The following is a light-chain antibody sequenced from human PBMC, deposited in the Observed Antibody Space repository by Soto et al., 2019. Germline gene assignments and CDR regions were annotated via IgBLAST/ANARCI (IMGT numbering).Light chain of an antibody. CDR2: GVS. Sequence: EIVLTQSPGTLSLSPGQRGTLSCRASQRLSASDIAWYQQKPGQAPKFLLYGVSSRATGIPDRFSGSGSGTDFTLTISRLEPEDFAVYHCQQYGSSHLITFGQGTRLEIK. J-gene: IGKJ5*01. V-gene: IGKV3-20*01. CDR1: QRLSASD. CDR3: QQYGSSHLIT.